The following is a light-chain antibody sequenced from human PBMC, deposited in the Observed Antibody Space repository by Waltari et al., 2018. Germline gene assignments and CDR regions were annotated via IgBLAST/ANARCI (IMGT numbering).Light chain of an antibody. J-gene: IGKJ1*01. CDR1: QAISYTT. CDR2: GAS. Sequence: EIVLTQSPGTLYLSPGDRATLPCRSSQAISYTTLAWYQQKPGQGPRLLIYGASNRPTGVPSMFSGSGSGQDFTLAISRLEPDDFAVYYCQHYGTSSWTFGQGTKVEVK. V-gene: IGKV3-20*01. CDR3: QHYGTSSWT.